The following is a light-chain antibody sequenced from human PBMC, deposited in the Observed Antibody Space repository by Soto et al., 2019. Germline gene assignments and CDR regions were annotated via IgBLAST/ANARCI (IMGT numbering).Light chain of an antibody. J-gene: IGLJ2*01. V-gene: IGLV2-11*01. CDR3: CSYAGSYVV. CDR2: DVS. CDR1: SSDVGGYNY. Sequence: QSALTQPRSVSGSPGQSVTTSCTGTSSDVGGYNYVSWYQQHPGKAPKLMIYDVSTRPSGVPDRFSGSNSGNTASLTISGLRAEDEADYYCCSYAGSYVVFGGGTKVTVL.